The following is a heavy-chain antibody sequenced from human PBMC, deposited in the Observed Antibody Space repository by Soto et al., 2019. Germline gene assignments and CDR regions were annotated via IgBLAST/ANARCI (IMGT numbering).Heavy chain of an antibody. CDR1: GGTFSSYT. V-gene: IGHV1-69*04. D-gene: IGHD2-2*01. Sequence: SVKVSCKASGGTFSSYTISWVRQAPGQGLEWMGRIIPILGIANYAQKFQGRVTITADKSTSTAYMGLSSLRSEDTAVYYCARELGPAAGYNWFDPWGQGTLVTVSS. CDR2: IIPILGIA. J-gene: IGHJ5*02. CDR3: ARELGPAAGYNWFDP.